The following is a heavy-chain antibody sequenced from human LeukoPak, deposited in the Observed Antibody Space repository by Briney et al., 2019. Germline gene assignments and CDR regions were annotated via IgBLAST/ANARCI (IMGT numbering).Heavy chain of an antibody. V-gene: IGHV4-39*01. Sequence: SETLSLTCTVSGGSISSSSYYWGWIRQPPGKGLEWIGSIYYSGSTYYNPSLKSRVTISVDTSKNQFSLKLSSVTAADTAVYYCARGRHYYGSRSYYYYYYMDVWGKGTTVTVSS. D-gene: IGHD3-10*01. CDR1: GGSISSSSYY. CDR2: IYYSGST. J-gene: IGHJ6*03. CDR3: ARGRHYYGSRSYYYYYYMDV.